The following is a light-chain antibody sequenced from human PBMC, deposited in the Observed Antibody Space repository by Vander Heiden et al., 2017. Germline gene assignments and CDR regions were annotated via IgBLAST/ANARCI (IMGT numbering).Light chain of an antibody. CDR2: DAS. CDR1: QDISNY. V-gene: IGKV1-33*01. Sequence: DIPMTQSPSSLSASVGDRVTITCQASQDISNYLNWYQQKPGKAPKLLIYDASNLETGVPARFSGSGSGTDFTFTISSLQPEDIATYYCQQYDNRHTFGQGTKLEIK. CDR3: QQYDNRHT. J-gene: IGKJ2*01.